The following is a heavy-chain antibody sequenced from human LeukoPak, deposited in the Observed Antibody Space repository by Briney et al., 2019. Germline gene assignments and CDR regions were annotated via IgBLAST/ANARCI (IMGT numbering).Heavy chain of an antibody. CDR2: IYYSGST. CDR1: GGSISSYY. D-gene: IGHD3-10*01. J-gene: IGHJ4*02. Sequence: SETLSLTCTVSGGSISSYYWSWIRQPPGKGLEWIGYIYYSGSTNYNPSLKSRVTISVDTSKNQFSLKLSSVTAADTAVYYCARESGSGSYGLNYWGQGTLVTVSS. V-gene: IGHV4-59*01. CDR3: ARESGSGSYGLNY.